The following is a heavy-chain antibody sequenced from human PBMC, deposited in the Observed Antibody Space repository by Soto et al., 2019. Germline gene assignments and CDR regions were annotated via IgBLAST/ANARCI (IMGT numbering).Heavy chain of an antibody. CDR1: GYTFTGYY. Sequence: GASVKVSCKASGYTFTGYYMHWVRQAPGQGLEWMGWINPNSGGTNYAQKFQGRVTMTRSKNQFSLKLSSVTAADTAVYYCARSTIEYCSGGSCFFLDPWGQGTLVTVSS. CDR3: ARSTIEYCSGGSCFFLDP. V-gene: IGHV1-2*02. J-gene: IGHJ5*02. D-gene: IGHD2-15*01. CDR2: INPNSGGT.